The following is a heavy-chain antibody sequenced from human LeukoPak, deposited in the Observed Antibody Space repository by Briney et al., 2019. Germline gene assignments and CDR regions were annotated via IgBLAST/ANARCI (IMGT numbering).Heavy chain of an antibody. J-gene: IGHJ4*02. CDR2: IKSKTDGGTT. D-gene: IGHD2/OR15-2a*01. Sequence: GGSLRLSCAASGFAFSTYAMNWVRQAPGKGLEWVGRIKSKTDGGTTEYAAPVKGRFTISRDDSNNTLYLQMNSLKTEDTAVYYCTTGATRLLLEYWGQGTLVTVFS. V-gene: IGHV3-15*01. CDR3: TTGATRLLLEY. CDR1: GFAFSTYA.